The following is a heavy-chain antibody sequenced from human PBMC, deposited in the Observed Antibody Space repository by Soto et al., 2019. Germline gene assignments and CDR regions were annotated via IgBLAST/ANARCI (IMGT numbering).Heavy chain of an antibody. J-gene: IGHJ4*02. Sequence: GGSLRLSCAASGFTFSSYAMSWVRQAPGKGLEWVSAISGSGGSTYYADSVKGRFTISRDNSKNTLYLQMNSLRAEDTSVYYCAKYPPDSSSSTYFDYWGQGTLVTVSS. D-gene: IGHD6-6*01. CDR2: ISGSGGST. CDR3: AKYPPDSSSSTYFDY. V-gene: IGHV3-23*01. CDR1: GFTFSSYA.